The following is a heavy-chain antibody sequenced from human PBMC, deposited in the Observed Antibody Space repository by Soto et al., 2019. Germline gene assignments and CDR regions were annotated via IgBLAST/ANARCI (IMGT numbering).Heavy chain of an antibody. CDR3: PRANGSISGPKNFDY. Sequence: PSETLSLTCTVSGASISSGDYFWSWIRQSPGKGLEWIGYIYDSGSSYYNPSLKSRVTMSVDTSKNQFSLKLRSVTAADTAVYYCPRANGSISGPKNFDYWGQGTLVIVSS. CDR2: IYDSGSS. J-gene: IGHJ4*02. V-gene: IGHV4-30-4*01. CDR1: GASISSGDYF. D-gene: IGHD1-1*01.